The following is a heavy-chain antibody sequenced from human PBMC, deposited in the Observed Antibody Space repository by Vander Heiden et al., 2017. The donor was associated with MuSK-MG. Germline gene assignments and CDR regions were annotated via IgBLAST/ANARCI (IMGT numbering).Heavy chain of an antibody. J-gene: IGHJ6*03. Sequence: QLQLPESGPGLVKPSETLSLTCTVSVCSIDSSRYFWGWICQPPGKGLAWLGPIFSPGTTYCTPYLKSRVTISVDTAKNQFCLNRRSVTAADTAVYYCARHETSGNYYFDMDVWGKGTTVTVSS. D-gene: IGHD3-3*01. V-gene: IGHV4-39*01. CDR1: VCSIDSSRYF. CDR3: ARHETSGNYYFDMDV. CDR2: IFSPGTT.